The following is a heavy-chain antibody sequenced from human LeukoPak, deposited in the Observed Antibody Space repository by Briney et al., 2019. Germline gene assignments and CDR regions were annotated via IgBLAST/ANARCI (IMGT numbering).Heavy chain of an antibody. V-gene: IGHV4-59*01. CDR3: ARTQGVPAAHNWFDP. CDR2: IYYSGST. J-gene: IGHJ5*02. CDR1: GGSISSYY. D-gene: IGHD2-2*01. Sequence: SETLSLTCTVSGGSISSYYWTWIRQPPGKGLEWIGYIYYSGSTNYNPSLKSRVTISVDTSKNQFSLELTSVTTADTAVYYCARTQGVPAAHNWFDPWGQGTLVTVSS.